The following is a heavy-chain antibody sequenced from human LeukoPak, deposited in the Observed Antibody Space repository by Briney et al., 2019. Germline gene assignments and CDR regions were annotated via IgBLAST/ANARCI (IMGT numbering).Heavy chain of an antibody. Sequence: ASVKVSCKASGYTFTSYAMHWVRQAPGQRVEWMGWINAGNGNTKYSQKFQGRVTITRDTSASTAYMELSSLRSEDTAVYYCARGEDTAMVNPFDYWGQGTLVTVSS. CDR1: GYTFTSYA. J-gene: IGHJ4*02. V-gene: IGHV1-3*01. D-gene: IGHD5-18*01. CDR2: INAGNGNT. CDR3: ARGEDTAMVNPFDY.